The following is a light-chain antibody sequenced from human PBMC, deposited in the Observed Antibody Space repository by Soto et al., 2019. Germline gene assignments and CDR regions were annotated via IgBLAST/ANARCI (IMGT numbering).Light chain of an antibody. Sequence: DIQMTQSPSTLSGSVGDRVTITCRASQTISSYLNWYQQKPGKAPKLLMYAASSLQSGVPSRFSGSGSGTDFTLTISRLEPEDFAVYYCQQYGSSGTFGQGTKVDIK. CDR2: AAS. CDR1: QTISSY. CDR3: QQYGSSGT. J-gene: IGKJ1*01. V-gene: IGKV1-39*01.